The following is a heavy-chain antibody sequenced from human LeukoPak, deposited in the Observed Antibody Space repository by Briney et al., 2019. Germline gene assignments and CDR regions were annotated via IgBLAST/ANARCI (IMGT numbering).Heavy chain of an antibody. J-gene: IGHJ5*02. V-gene: IGHV3-30*04. Sequence: GRSLRLSCAASGFTFSSYAMHWVRQAPGKGLEWVAVISYDGSNKYYADSVKGRFTISRDNSKNTLYLQMNSLRAEDTAVYYCARVPRRTDGGWFDPWGQGTLVTVSS. CDR1: GFTFSSYA. CDR3: ARVPRRTDGGWFDP. D-gene: IGHD4-17*01. CDR2: ISYDGSNK.